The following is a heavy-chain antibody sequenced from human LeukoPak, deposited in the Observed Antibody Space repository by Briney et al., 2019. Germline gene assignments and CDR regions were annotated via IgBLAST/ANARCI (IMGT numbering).Heavy chain of an antibody. V-gene: IGHV3-48*03. D-gene: IGHD2-15*01. CDR2: ISSSGTTT. Sequence: PGGSLRLSCAVSGFTFSRYEMNWVRQAPGKGLEWVSYISSSGTTTYYTDSVKGRFTISRDNARNSLYLQMNSLRAEDTAVYYCAVGGVPYYFDSWGQGTLVTVSS. CDR3: AVGGVPYYFDS. J-gene: IGHJ4*02. CDR1: GFTFSRYE.